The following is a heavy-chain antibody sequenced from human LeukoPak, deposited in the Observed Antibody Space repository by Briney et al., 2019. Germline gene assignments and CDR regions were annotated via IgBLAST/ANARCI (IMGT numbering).Heavy chain of an antibody. CDR1: GGSLSSTNW. D-gene: IGHD3-10*01. J-gene: IGHJ3*02. V-gene: IGHV4-4*02. Sequence: SETLSLTCAVSGGSLSSTNWWSWVRQPPGKGLEWIGEIFHSGSTNYNPSLKSRVTISVDTSKNQFSLKLSSVAAADTAVYYCARDTVNYGSGSFDAFDIWGQGTMVTVSS. CDR2: IFHSGST. CDR3: ARDTVNYGSGSFDAFDI.